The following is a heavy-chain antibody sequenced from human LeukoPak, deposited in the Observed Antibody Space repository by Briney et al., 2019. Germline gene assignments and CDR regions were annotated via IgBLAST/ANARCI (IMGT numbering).Heavy chain of an antibody. V-gene: IGHV4-30-2*01. CDR2: IYHSGST. D-gene: IGHD2-15*01. CDR1: GGSISSGGYS. Sequence: SETLSLTYAVSGGSISSGGYSWSWIRQPPGKGLEWIGYIYHSGSTYYNPSLKSRVTISVDRSKNQFSLKLSSVTAADTAVYYCARGVAEYCSGGSCHTPGVPEYYFDYWGQGTLVTVSS. CDR3: ARGVAEYCSGGSCHTPGVPEYYFDY. J-gene: IGHJ4*02.